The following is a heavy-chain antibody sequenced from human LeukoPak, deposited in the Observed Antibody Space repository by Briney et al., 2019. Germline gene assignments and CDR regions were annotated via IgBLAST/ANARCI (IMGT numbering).Heavy chain of an antibody. D-gene: IGHD2-15*01. J-gene: IGHJ5*02. CDR2: IYTSGST. Sequence: PSETLSLICTVSGGSISSYYWSWIRQPPGKGLEWIGYIYTSGSTNYNPSLKSRVTISVDTSKNQFSLKLSSVTAADTAVYYCARLLRYCSGGSCLNWFDPWGQGTLVTVSS. V-gene: IGHV4-4*09. CDR1: GGSISSYY. CDR3: ARLLRYCSGGSCLNWFDP.